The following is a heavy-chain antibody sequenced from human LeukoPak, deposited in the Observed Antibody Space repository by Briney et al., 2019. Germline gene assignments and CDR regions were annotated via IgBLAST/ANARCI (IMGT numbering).Heavy chain of an antibody. D-gene: IGHD2-2*01. CDR3: ARDVCSSTSCYRAYYYGMDV. Sequence: PSETLSLTCTVSGGSVSSGSYYWSWIRQPPGKGLEWIGYIYYSGSTNYNPSLKSRVTISVDTSKNQFSLKLSSVTAADTAAYYCARDVCSSTSCYRAYYYGMDVWGKGTTVTVSS. J-gene: IGHJ6*04. V-gene: IGHV4-61*01. CDR2: IYYSGST. CDR1: GGSVSSGSYY.